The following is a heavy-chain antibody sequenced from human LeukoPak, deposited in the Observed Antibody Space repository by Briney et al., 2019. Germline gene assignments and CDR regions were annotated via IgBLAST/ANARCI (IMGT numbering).Heavy chain of an antibody. CDR2: ISGSGGST. V-gene: IGHV3-23*01. J-gene: IGHJ4*02. CDR1: GFTFYDYA. D-gene: IGHD4-17*01. Sequence: GGSLRLSCAASGFTFYDYAMHWVRQAPGKGLEWVSTISGSGGSTYYADSVKGRFTISRDNSKNTLYLQMNSLGAEDTAVYYCAKARSSTVTTSFDYWGQGTLVTVSS. CDR3: AKARSSTVTTSFDY.